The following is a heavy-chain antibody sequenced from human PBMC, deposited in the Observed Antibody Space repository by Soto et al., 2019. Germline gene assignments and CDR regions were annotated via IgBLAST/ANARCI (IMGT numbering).Heavy chain of an antibody. CDR3: AKRDSGSGRSPPLINY. J-gene: IGHJ4*02. CDR2: VGGGGDNT. V-gene: IGHV3-23*01. D-gene: IGHD3-10*01. CDR1: GFTFSSYS. Sequence: EVQLLESGGGLVQPGGSLSLACAASGFTFSSYSMNWVRQAPGKGLEWVASVGGGGDNTFYADSVKGRFTISRDHCQNTLYLQMNSLRAEDTAVYFCAKRDSGSGRSPPLINYWGQGTLVTVSS.